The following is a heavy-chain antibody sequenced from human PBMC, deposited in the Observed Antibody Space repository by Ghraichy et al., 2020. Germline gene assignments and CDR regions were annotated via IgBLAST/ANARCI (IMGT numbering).Heavy chain of an antibody. Sequence: SVKVSCKASGDTFSSYAISWVRQAPGQGLEWMGGIIPIFGTANYAQKFQGRVTITADESTSTAYMELSSLRSEDTAVYYCARGRDTIFGVVTPGYYYGMDVWGQGTTVTVSS. CDR3: ARGRDTIFGVVTPGYYYGMDV. V-gene: IGHV1-69*13. J-gene: IGHJ6*02. CDR1: GDTFSSYA. CDR2: IIPIFGTA. D-gene: IGHD3-3*01.